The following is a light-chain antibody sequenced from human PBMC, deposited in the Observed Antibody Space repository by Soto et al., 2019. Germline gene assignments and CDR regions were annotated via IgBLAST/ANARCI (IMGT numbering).Light chain of an antibody. Sequence: DIQLTQSPSFLSASVGDRVTITCRASQVTSSNVGWNQLKPGTAPNLLIYTASNLESGVPSRFSGSASGTEFTLTISSLQPEDSATYYCQQANGYPLTFGGGTKLEIK. CDR1: QVTSSN. CDR2: TAS. J-gene: IGKJ4*01. CDR3: QQANGYPLT. V-gene: IGKV1-9*01.